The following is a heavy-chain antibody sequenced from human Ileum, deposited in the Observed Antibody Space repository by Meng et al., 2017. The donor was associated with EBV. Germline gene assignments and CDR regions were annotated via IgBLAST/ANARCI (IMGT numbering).Heavy chain of an antibody. V-gene: IGHV4-4*02. CDR3: ARQLDTVTSGD. Sequence: QVQLQESGPGLVKPSGTXSLTCAVSGGSISSSNWWSWVRQPPGKGLEWIGSIYYSGNTYYTPSLKSRLTISVDTSKNQFSLKLTSVTAADTAVYYCARQLDTVTSGDWGQGTLVTVSS. D-gene: IGHD4-17*01. CDR1: GGSISSSNW. J-gene: IGHJ4*02. CDR2: IYYSGNT.